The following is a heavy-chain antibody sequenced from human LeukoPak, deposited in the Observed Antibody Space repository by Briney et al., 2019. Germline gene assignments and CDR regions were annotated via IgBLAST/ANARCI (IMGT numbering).Heavy chain of an antibody. J-gene: IGHJ4*02. CDR3: ARVEGGYYDILTGTTFDY. CDR2: IYYSGST. V-gene: IGHV4-31*03. Sequence: PSQTLSLTCTVSGGSISSGGYYWSWIRQHPGKGLEWIGYIYYSGSTYYNPSLKSRVTISVDTSKNQFSLKLSSVTAADTAVYYCARVEGGYYDILTGTTFDYWGQGTPVTVSS. D-gene: IGHD3-9*01. CDR1: GGSISSGGYY.